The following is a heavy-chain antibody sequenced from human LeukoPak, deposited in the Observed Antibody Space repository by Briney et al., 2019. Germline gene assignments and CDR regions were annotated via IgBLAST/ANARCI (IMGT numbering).Heavy chain of an antibody. CDR1: GGSISSYY. CDR2: IYYSGST. J-gene: IGHJ4*02. D-gene: IGHD7-27*01. V-gene: IGHV4-59*04. CDR3: AKGGTKNWGFFY. Sequence: SETLSLTCTVSGGSISSYYWSWIRQPPGKGLEWIGSIYYSGSTYYNPSLKSRVTISVDTSKNQFSLKLSSVTAADTSVYYCAKGGTKNWGFFYWGQGTLVTVSS.